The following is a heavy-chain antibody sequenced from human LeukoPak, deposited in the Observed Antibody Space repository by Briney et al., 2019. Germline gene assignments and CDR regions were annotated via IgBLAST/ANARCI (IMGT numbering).Heavy chain of an antibody. CDR2: ISHIGRT. J-gene: IGHJ3*02. CDR3: ARDLVTVTKGFDT. D-gene: IGHD4-17*01. Sequence: NPSETLSLTCAVSGDSFSSHYWTWIRQSPGTGLEWIGYISHIGRTNYNPSLKSRVTISIDTSKNQFSLKLRSVTAADTAVYYCARDLVTVTKGFDTWGQGTMVSVSS. CDR1: GDSFSSHY. V-gene: IGHV4-59*11.